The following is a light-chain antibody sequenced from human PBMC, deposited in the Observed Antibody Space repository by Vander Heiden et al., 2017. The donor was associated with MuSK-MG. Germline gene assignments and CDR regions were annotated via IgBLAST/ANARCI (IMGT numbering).Light chain of an antibody. Sequence: DIQMTQSPSSLSASVGDRVTLTCQASQDINYYLNWYQQKAGKAANHLIYAASNLQTGVPATFSGSRSGTNFTFTISSLQPEDIATSFCQQEYNLPITFGQGTRMEIK. CDR2: AAS. CDR1: QDINYY. CDR3: QQEYNLPIT. J-gene: IGKJ5*01. V-gene: IGKV1-33*01.